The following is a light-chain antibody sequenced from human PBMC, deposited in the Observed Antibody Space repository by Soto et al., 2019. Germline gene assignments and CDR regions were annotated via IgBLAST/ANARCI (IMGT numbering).Light chain of an antibody. CDR3: QQYHGSSLT. CDR2: DAS. J-gene: IGKJ1*01. Sequence: DIQMPQSPPALSASVGDRVTITCRASESVHKWLAWYQQKAGKAPKVLIYDASTLETGVPSRFSGSGSGTEFARTISSLQPNGSATYFCQQYHGSSLTFAQGTKVEI. CDR1: ESVHKW. V-gene: IGKV1-5*01.